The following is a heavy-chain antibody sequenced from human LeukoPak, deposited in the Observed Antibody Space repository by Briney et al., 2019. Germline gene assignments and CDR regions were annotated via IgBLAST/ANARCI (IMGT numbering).Heavy chain of an antibody. CDR3: ARQPDSGLWFGEFDY. CDR2: IYPGDSDT. V-gene: IGHV5-51*01. Sequence: GESLKISCKGSGYSFTSYWIGWVRQMPGKGLEWMGIIYPGDSDTRSSPSFQGQVTISVDKSINTAYLQWSSLKASDTAMYYCARQPDSGLWFGEFDYWGQGTLVTVSS. J-gene: IGHJ4*02. CDR1: GYSFTSYW. D-gene: IGHD3-10*01.